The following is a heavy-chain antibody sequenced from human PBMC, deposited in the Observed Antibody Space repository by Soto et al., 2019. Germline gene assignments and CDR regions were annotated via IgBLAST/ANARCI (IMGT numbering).Heavy chain of an antibody. CDR3: ARWPQPRYTADPYAVDV. J-gene: IGHJ6*02. CDR2: IVPSLDTT. Sequence: SVKVSCKASGGTFSSSGFSWVRQAPGQGLEWMGMIVPSLDTTNYAQKFQARVTITADEVTSTAYMELRSLRSEDTSVYYCARWPQPRYTADPYAVDVWGQGARVTVSS. D-gene: IGHD3-16*02. CDR1: GGTFSSSG. V-gene: IGHV1-69*11.